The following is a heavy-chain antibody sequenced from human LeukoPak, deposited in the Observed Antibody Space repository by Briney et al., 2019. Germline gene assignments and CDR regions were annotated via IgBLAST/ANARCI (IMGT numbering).Heavy chain of an antibody. CDR3: ARDSSSGWPEYYYYYGMDV. CDR1: GFTFSSYA. Sequence: SGGSLRLSCAASGFTFSSYAMHWVRQAPGKGLEWVAVISYDGSNKYYADSVKGRFTISRDNSKNTLYLQMNSLRVEDTAVYYCARDSSSGWPEYYYYYGMDVWGQGTTVTVSS. J-gene: IGHJ6*02. CDR2: ISYDGSNK. V-gene: IGHV3-30-3*01. D-gene: IGHD6-19*01.